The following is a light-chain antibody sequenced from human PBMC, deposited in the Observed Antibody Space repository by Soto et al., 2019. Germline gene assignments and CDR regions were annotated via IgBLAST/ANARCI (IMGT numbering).Light chain of an antibody. CDR2: EVT. Sequence: QSALTQPPSASGSPGQSVTISCTGTSSDIGGYNYVSWYQQPPGKAPKLMIYEVTKRPSGVPDRFSGSKSGNTASLTVSGLQAEDEADYYCTPFAGNFNVVFGGGTKHTVL. J-gene: IGLJ2*01. CDR1: SSDIGGYNY. CDR3: TPFAGNFNVV. V-gene: IGLV2-8*01.